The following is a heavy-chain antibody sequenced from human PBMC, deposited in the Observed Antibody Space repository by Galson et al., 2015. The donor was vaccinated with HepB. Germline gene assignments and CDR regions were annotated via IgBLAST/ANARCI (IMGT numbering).Heavy chain of an antibody. CDR3: ARSYGDYVVDY. V-gene: IGHV3-11*06. CDR1: GFTFSDYY. D-gene: IGHD4-17*01. CDR2: ISSSSSYT. J-gene: IGHJ4*02. Sequence: SLRLSCAASGFTFSDYYMSWIRQAPGKGLEWVSYISSSSSYTNYADSVKGRFTISRDNAKNSLYLQMNSLRAEDTAVYYCARSYGDYVVDYWGQGTLVTVSS.